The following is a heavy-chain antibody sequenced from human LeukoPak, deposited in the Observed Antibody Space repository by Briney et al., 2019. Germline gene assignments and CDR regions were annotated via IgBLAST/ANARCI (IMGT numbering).Heavy chain of an antibody. V-gene: IGHV4-59*08. CDR1: GGSISSYY. Sequence: KPSETLSLTCTVSGGSISSYYWSWIRQPPGKGLEWIGYIYYSGSTNYNPSLKSRVTISVDTSKNQFSLKLSSVTAADTAVYYCARQYCSGGSCYLPSYYGMDVWGQGTTVTVSS. CDR2: IYYSGST. J-gene: IGHJ6*02. CDR3: ARQYCSGGSCYLPSYYGMDV. D-gene: IGHD2-15*01.